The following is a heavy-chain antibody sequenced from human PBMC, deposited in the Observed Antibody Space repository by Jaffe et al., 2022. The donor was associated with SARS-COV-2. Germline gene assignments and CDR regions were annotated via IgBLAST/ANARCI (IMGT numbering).Heavy chain of an antibody. V-gene: IGHV3-23*01. CDR1: GFTFSSYA. CDR2: ISGSGGST. CDR3: AKDLYSSSFKSFYYFDY. J-gene: IGHJ4*02. D-gene: IGHD6-13*01. Sequence: EVQLLESGGGLVQPGGSLRLSCAASGFTFSSYAMSWVRQAPGKGLEWVSAISGSGGSTYYADSVKGRFTISRDNSKNTLYLQMNSLRAEDTAVYYCAKDLYSSSFKSFYYFDYWGQGTLVTVSS.